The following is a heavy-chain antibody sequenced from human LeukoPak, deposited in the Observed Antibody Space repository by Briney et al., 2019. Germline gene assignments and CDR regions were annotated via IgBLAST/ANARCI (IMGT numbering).Heavy chain of an antibody. D-gene: IGHD4-17*01. CDR1: GGSITQTNY. CDR2: VNLQGGT. J-gene: IGHJ6*02. V-gene: IGHV4-4*02. CDR3: ARTYGDYPYYYYGMDV. Sequence: SSETLSLTCDVSGGSITQTNYWTWVRQPPGKGLEWIGEVNLQGGTNYNPSLKSRVTISVDTSKNQFSLKLSSVTAADTAVYYCARTYGDYPYYYYGMDVWGQGTTVTVSS.